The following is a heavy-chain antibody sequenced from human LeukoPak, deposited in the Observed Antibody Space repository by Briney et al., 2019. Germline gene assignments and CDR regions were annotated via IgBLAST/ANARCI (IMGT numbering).Heavy chain of an antibody. V-gene: IGHV4-34*01. J-gene: IGHJ4*02. CDR3: ARDPWSGELPFDY. CDR2: INHSGST. Sequence: GSLRLSCGASGFTFSSHAMTWVRQAPGKGLEWIGEINHSGSTNYNPSLKSRVTISVDTSKNQFSLKLSSVTAADTAVYYCARDPWSGELPFDYWGQGTLVTVSS. D-gene: IGHD3-3*01. CDR1: GFTFSSHA.